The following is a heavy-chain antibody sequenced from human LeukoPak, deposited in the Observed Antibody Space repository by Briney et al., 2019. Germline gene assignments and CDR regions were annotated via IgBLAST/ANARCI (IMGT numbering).Heavy chain of an antibody. J-gene: IGHJ6*02. V-gene: IGHV4-34*01. Sequence: PSETLSLTCAVYGGSFSGYYWSWIRQPPGKGLEWIGEINHSGSTNYNPSLKSRVTISVDTSKNQFSLKLSSVTAADTAVYYCARVARQEVPAAKPWTVYYYYGMDVWGQGTTVTVSS. CDR3: ARVARQEVPAAKPWTVYYYYGMDV. D-gene: IGHD2-2*01. CDR1: GGSFSGYY. CDR2: INHSGST.